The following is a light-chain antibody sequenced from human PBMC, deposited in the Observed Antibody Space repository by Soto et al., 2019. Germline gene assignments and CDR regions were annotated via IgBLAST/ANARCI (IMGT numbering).Light chain of an antibody. J-gene: IGKJ2*02. V-gene: IGKV3-15*01. CDR2: GGS. CDR1: QSLANS. CDR3: QQYNYWPPGT. Sequence: EVVMTQSPATLSASLGESVSLSCRANQSLANSLAWYQQRPGQPPRLLLYGGSTRAPGIPARVSGSGSGTEFTVTISSLQSEDFAVYYCQQYNYWPPGTFGQGTNLEF.